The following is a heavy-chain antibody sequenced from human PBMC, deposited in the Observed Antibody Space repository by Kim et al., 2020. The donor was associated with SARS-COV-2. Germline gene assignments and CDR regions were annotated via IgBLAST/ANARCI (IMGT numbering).Heavy chain of an antibody. CDR3: ARDPGSYYFDY. V-gene: IGHV4-34*01. Sequence: NYHPPLQSRVTISVDTSKNQCSLKLSSVTAADTAVYYCARDPGSYYFDYWGQGTLVTVSS. D-gene: IGHD3-10*01. J-gene: IGHJ4*02.